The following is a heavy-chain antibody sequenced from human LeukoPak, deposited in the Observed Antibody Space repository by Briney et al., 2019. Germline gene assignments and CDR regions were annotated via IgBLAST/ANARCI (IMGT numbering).Heavy chain of an antibody. Sequence: GGSLRLSCVVSGITLSNYGMSWVRQAPGKGLEWVAGISDRGGSTNYADSVKGRFTISRDNSKNTLYLQLNGLRSEDTAVYFCAKRGVVIRAVLVVGFHKEAYYFDSWGQGALVTVSS. CDR1: GITLSNYG. CDR2: ISDRGGST. V-gene: IGHV3-23*01. D-gene: IGHD2-15*01. CDR3: AKRGVVIRAVLVVGFHKEAYYFDS. J-gene: IGHJ4*02.